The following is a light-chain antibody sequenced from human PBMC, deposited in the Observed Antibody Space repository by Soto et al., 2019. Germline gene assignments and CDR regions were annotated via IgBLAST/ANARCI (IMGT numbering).Light chain of an antibody. V-gene: IGKV1-5*03. CDR2: KAS. Sequence: DIQMTQSPSTLSASVGDRVTITCRASQSISSWLAWYQQKPGKAPKLLIYKASSLESGVPSRFSGSGSGTDFTPTISSLQPDAFATYYCQQYNSFPISFGQGTRLEIK. J-gene: IGKJ5*01. CDR1: QSISSW. CDR3: QQYNSFPIS.